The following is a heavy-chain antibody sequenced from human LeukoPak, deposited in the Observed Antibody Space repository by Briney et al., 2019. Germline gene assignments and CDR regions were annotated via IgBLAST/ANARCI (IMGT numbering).Heavy chain of an antibody. CDR3: ASINYYYGSGSCWFDP. J-gene: IGHJ5*02. V-gene: IGHV4-4*02. CDR1: GGSISSSNW. D-gene: IGHD3-10*01. CDR2: IYHSGST. Sequence: SGTLSLTCAVSGGSISSSNWWSWVRQPPGKGLEWIGEIYHSGSTNYNPSLKSRVTISVDKSKNQFSLKLSSVTAADTAVYYCASINYYYGSGSCWFDPWGQGTLVTVSS.